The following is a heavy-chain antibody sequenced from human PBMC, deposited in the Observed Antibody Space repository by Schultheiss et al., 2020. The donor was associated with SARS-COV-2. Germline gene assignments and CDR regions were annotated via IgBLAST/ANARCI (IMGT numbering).Heavy chain of an antibody. V-gene: IGHV3-21*01. Sequence: GGSLRLSCAASGFTFTSYAMNWVRQTPGKGLEWVSSISSTSNSIFYADSVKGRFTISRDNAKNSLFLQMSSLRAEDTAVYYCARDFSGYDILTAMDIWGKGTTVTVSS. J-gene: IGHJ6*03. CDR3: ARDFSGYDILTAMDI. D-gene: IGHD3-9*01. CDR2: ISSTSNSI. CDR1: GFTFTSYA.